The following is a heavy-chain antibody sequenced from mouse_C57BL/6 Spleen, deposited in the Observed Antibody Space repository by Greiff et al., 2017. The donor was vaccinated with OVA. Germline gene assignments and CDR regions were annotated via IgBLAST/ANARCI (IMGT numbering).Heavy chain of an antibody. V-gene: IGHV1-50*01. Sequence: VQLQQPGAELVKPGASVKLSCKASGYTFTSYWMQWVKQRPGQGLEWIGEIDPSDSYTNYNQKFKGKATLTVDTYSSTAYMQLSSLTSEDSAVYYCARGGSSYENYAMDYWGQGTSVTVSS. CDR1: GYTFTSYW. D-gene: IGHD1-1*01. J-gene: IGHJ4*01. CDR2: IDPSDSYT. CDR3: ARGGSSYENYAMDY.